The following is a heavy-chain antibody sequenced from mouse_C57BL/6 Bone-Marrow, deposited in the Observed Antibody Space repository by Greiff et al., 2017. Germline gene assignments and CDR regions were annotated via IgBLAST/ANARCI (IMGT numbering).Heavy chain of an antibody. CDR2: INSDGGST. V-gene: IGHV5-2*03. Sequence: EVKVEESGGGLVQPGESLKLSCESNEYEFPSHDMSWVRKTPEKRLELVAAINSDGGSTYYPDTMERGFIISRDNTKKTLYLQMSSLRSEDTALYYCATRGYDYDWFAYWGQGTLVTVSA. D-gene: IGHD2-4*01. CDR1: EYEFPSHD. CDR3: ATRGYDYDWFAY. J-gene: IGHJ3*01.